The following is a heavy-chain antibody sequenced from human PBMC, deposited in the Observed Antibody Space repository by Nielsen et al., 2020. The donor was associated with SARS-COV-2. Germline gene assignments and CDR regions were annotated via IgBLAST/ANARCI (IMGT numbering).Heavy chain of an antibody. CDR2: TYYRSKWYN. CDR3: ARKLRSFDY. J-gene: IGHJ4*02. CDR1: GDSVSRNNSA. V-gene: IGHV6-1*01. Sequence: SQTLSLTCAISGDSVSRNNSAWSWIRQSPSRGLEWLGRTYYRSKWYNDYAVSVKSRVTINPDTSKNQFSLQLNSVTPEDTAVYYCARKLRSFDYWGQGTLVTVSS. D-gene: IGHD1-1*01.